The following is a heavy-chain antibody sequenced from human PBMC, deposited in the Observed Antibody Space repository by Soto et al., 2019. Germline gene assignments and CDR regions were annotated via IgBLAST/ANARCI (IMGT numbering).Heavy chain of an antibody. CDR2: ISAGGGSP. CDR3: AKDGDFYEFVSGYYLTVHYLDY. J-gene: IGHJ4*02. CDR1: GFIFNNYA. Sequence: GGSLRLSCAASGFIFNNYAMSWVRQAPGKGLEWVSFISAGGGSPNYADSVKGRFTISRANSKNMVYLQMNSLRAEDTAVYYCAKDGDFYEFVSGYYLTVHYLDYWGQGAPVIVSS. V-gene: IGHV3-23*01. D-gene: IGHD3-9*01.